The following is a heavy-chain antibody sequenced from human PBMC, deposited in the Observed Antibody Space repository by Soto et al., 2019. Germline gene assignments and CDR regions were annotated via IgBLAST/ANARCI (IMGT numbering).Heavy chain of an antibody. D-gene: IGHD3-22*01. V-gene: IGHV3-33*01. CDR1: GFTFSSYG. CDR3: ARDRAAYYYDSSGYYGYYFDY. J-gene: IGHJ4*02. Sequence: QVQLVESGGGVVQPGRSLRLSCAASGFTFSSYGMHWVRQAPGKGLEWVAVIWYDGSNKYYADSVNGRFTISRDNSKNTLYLQMNSLRAEDTAVYYCARDRAAYYYDSSGYYGYYFDYWGQGTLVTVSS. CDR2: IWYDGSNK.